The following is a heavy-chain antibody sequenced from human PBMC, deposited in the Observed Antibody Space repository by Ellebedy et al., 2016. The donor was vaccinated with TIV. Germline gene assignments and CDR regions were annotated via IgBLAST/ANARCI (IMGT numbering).Heavy chain of an antibody. CDR1: GGSINSGDYS. V-gene: IGHV4-30-2*01. D-gene: IGHD3-9*01. J-gene: IGHJ4*02. CDR3: ARIDSWQPIDD. CDR2: IYRGGST. Sequence: MPSETLSLTCAVSGGSINSGDYSRSFIRQPPGKGLEWIGYIYRGGSTYYNPSFKSRVTLSADTSKNQFSLNLRTVTAADTGVYYCARIDSWQPIDDWGQGILVTVSS.